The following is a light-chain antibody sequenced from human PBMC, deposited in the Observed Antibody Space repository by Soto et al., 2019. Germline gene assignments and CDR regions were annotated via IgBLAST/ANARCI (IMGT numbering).Light chain of an antibody. CDR2: GSA. CDR1: QSVFSS. Sequence: EIVMTQSPATLSVSPGERATLSCRASQSVFSSLAWFQQRPGQAPRLLIYGSATRATRIPARFSGSGSGTEFTLTISSLQSQDSAVYYCQQYHNWPAFGQGTKVQIK. CDR3: QQYHNWPA. J-gene: IGKJ1*01. V-gene: IGKV3-15*01.